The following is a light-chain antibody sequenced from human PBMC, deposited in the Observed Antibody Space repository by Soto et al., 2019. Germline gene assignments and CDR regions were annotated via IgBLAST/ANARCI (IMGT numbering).Light chain of an antibody. CDR2: KAS. CDR3: QQSHRHST. J-gene: IGKJ1*01. Sequence: VGAKDSNNFRASQSISSWLAWYQQRPGKAPKLLIHKASNLESGVPSRFSASGSGTEFTLTILSLQPDPSSTYISQQSHRHSTFGQGTKVDIK. CDR1: QSISSW. V-gene: IGKV1-5*03.